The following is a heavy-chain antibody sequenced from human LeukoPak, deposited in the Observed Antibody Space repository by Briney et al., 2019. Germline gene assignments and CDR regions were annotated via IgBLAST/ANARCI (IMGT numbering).Heavy chain of an antibody. D-gene: IGHD3-9*01. CDR2: IIPIFGTA. V-gene: IGHV1-69*13. J-gene: IGHJ4*02. Sequence: ASVKVSCKASGGTFSSYAICWVRQAPGQGLEWMGGIIPIFGTANYAQKFQGRVTITADESTSTAYMELSSLRSEDTAVYYCARDRSELRFFDGFLDFWGQGTLVTVSS. CDR3: ARDRSELRFFDGFLDF. CDR1: GGTFSSYA.